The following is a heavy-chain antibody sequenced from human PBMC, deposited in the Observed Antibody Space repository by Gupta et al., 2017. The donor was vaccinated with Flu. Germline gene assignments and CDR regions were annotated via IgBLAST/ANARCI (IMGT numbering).Heavy chain of an antibody. CDR1: S. D-gene: IGHD3-10*01. Sequence: SFDWVHQAPGKGLEWVASISTTDIYKDYADSVKGRFTISRDNAKNSSYLQMNSLRVEDTAVYYCAREAYGYYHMDAWGKGTTVTVSS. CDR2: ISTTDIYK. J-gene: IGHJ6*03. V-gene: IGHV3-21*04. CDR3: AREAYGYYHMDA.